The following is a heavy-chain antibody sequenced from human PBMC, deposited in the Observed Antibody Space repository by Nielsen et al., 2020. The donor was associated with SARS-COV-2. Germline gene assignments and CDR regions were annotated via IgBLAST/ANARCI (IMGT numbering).Heavy chain of an antibody. CDR3: ARVRYCSSTSCYDDVPYYYYMDV. CDR2: IIPIFGTA. V-gene: IGHV1-69*01. J-gene: IGHJ6*03. Sequence: WVRQAPGQGLEWMGGIIPIFGTASYAQKFQGRVTITADESTSTAYMELSSLRSEDTAVYYCARVRYCSSTSCYDDVPYYYYMDVWGKGTTVTVSS. D-gene: IGHD2-2*01.